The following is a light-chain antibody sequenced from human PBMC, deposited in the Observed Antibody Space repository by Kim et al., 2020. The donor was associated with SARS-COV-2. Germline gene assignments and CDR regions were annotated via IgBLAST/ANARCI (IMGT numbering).Light chain of an antibody. J-gene: IGLJ3*02. Sequence: VAPGQTASITCSGDKLGDKYACWYQQKPGQSPVLVIYQDSKRPSGIPERFSGSNSGNTATLTISGTQAMDEADYYCQAWDSSTRVFGGGTQLTVL. CDR3: QAWDSSTRV. V-gene: IGLV3-1*01. CDR2: QDS. CDR1: KLGDKY.